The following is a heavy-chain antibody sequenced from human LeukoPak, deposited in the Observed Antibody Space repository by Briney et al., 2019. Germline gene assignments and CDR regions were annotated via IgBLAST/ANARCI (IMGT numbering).Heavy chain of an antibody. CDR2: IYYSGST. D-gene: IGHD4-11*01. CDR1: GGSISSYY. Sequence: SETLSLTCTVSGGSISSYYWSWIRQPPGKGLEWIGYIYYSGSTNYNPSLKSRVTISVDTSKNQFSLKLSSVTAADTAVYCCASTSSNYRSDAFDIWGQGTMVTVSS. V-gene: IGHV4-59*08. CDR3: ASTSSNYRSDAFDI. J-gene: IGHJ3*02.